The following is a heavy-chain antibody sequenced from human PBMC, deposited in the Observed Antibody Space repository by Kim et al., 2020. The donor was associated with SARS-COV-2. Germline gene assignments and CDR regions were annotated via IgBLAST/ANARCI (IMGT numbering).Heavy chain of an antibody. CDR3: AKGGFGELALYDY. D-gene: IGHD3-10*01. J-gene: IGHJ4*02. V-gene: IGHV3-23*01. Sequence: AASVKGRFTISRDNSKNTLYLQMTSLRAEETAVYYCAKGGFGELALYDYWGQGTLVTVSS.